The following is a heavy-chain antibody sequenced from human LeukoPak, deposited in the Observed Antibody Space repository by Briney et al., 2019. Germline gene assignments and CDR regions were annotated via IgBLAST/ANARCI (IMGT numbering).Heavy chain of an antibody. Sequence: GGSLRLSCAASGFNVSSNYMTWVRQAPGKGLECVSVISRSGSSTHYADSVKGRFTISRDNSKNMLYLQMNSLRAEDTAIYYCTKKRLNRLGFYYGIDVWGQGTTVTVSS. J-gene: IGHJ6*02. CDR3: TKKRLNRLGFYYGIDV. CDR2: ISRSGSST. CDR1: GFNVSSNY. D-gene: IGHD4-17*01. V-gene: IGHV3-23*01.